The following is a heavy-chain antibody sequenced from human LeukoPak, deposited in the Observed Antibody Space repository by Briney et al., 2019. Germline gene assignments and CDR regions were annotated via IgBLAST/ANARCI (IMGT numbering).Heavy chain of an antibody. V-gene: IGHV3-23*01. CDR1: GFTFSSYA. D-gene: IGHD2-2*01. J-gene: IGHJ6*03. Sequence: GGSLRLSCAASGFTFSSYAMSWVRQAPGKGLEWVSAISGSGGSTYYADSVKGRFTISRDNSKNTLYLQMNSLRAEDTAVYYCAKVFGYCSSTSCYSYYYMDVWGKGTTVTVSS. CDR3: AKVFGYCSSTSCYSYYYMDV. CDR2: ISGSGGST.